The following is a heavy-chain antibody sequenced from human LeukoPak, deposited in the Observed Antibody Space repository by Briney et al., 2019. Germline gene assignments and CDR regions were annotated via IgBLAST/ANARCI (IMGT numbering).Heavy chain of an antibody. CDR2: TYYRSKWYN. CDR1: GDSVSSNSAA. Sequence: SQTLSLTCAISGDSVSSNSAAWNWIRQSPSRGLEWLGRTYYRSKWYNDYAVSVKSRITINPDTSKTQFSLQLNSVTPEATAVYYCARVWGYYGSGRLKYYYYGMDVWGQGTTVTVSS. CDR3: ARVWGYYGSGRLKYYYYGMDV. D-gene: IGHD3-10*01. V-gene: IGHV6-1*01. J-gene: IGHJ6*02.